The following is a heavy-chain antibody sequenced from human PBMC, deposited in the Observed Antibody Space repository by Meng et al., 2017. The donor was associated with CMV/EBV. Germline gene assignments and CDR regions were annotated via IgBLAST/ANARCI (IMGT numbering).Heavy chain of an antibody. Sequence: GESLKISCAASGFTFSSYAMSWVRQAPGKGLEWVSAISGSGGSTYYADSVKGRFTISRDNSKNTLYLQMNSLRAEDTAVYYCAKDQKDSSSWYGFPYYYYGMDVWGQGTTVTVSS. J-gene: IGHJ6*02. CDR3: AKDQKDSSSWYGFPYYYYGMDV. CDR2: ISGSGGST. V-gene: IGHV3-23*01. D-gene: IGHD6-13*01. CDR1: GFTFSSYA.